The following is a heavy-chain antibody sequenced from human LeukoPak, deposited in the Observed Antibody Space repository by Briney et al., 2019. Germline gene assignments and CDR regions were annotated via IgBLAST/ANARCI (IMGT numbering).Heavy chain of an antibody. D-gene: IGHD4-11*01. V-gene: IGHV3-21*01. J-gene: IGHJ4*02. CDR3: ARDLGTVRVLSY. CDR1: GFTFSSYS. CDR2: ISSSSSYI. Sequence: PGGSLRLSCAASGFTFSSYSMNWVRQAPGKGLEWVSSISSSSSYIYYADSVKGRFTISRDNAKNSLHLQMNSLRAEDTAVYYCARDLGTVRVLSYWGQGTLVTISS.